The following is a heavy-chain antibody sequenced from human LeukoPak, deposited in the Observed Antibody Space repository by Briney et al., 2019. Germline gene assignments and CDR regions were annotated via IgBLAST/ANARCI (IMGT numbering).Heavy chain of an antibody. CDR1: GFTFDDYA. CDR3: AKDYYSSTLGGFDY. J-gene: IGHJ4*02. V-gene: IGHV3-9*01. D-gene: IGHD2-2*01. Sequence: GGSLRLSCAASGFTFDDYAMHWVRQAPGKGLAWVSGISWNSNSIGYADSVKGRFTISRDNAKNSLYLQMNSLRPEDTALYYCAKDYYSSTLGGFDYWGQGTLVTVSS. CDR2: ISWNSNSI.